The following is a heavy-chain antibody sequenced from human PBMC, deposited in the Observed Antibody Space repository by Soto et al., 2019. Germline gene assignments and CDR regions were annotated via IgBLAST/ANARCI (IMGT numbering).Heavy chain of an antibody. V-gene: IGHV1-18*01. CDR3: AIVHTVGAHKDAFDI. CDR2: ISAYTGNT. J-gene: IGHJ3*02. D-gene: IGHD1-26*01. Sequence: VSVKVSCKTSGYTFTSYGISWVRQAPGQGLEWMGCISAYTGNTKYAQKLQGRVTMTTDTSTSTAYMELRSLRSDDTAVYYCAIVHTVGAHKDAFDIGGQGTMVTV. CDR1: GYTFTSYG.